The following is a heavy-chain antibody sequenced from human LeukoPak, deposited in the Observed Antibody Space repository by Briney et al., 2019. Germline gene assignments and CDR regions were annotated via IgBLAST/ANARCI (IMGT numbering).Heavy chain of an antibody. D-gene: IGHD2-2*01. CDR1: GFTFSSYG. J-gene: IGHJ4*02. V-gene: IGHV3-30*02. CDR2: IRYDGTNK. CDR3: AKDFREFVVVVPAAPDY. Sequence: GGSLRLSCAASGFTFSSYGMHWVRQAPGKGLEWVAFIRYDGTNKYYADSVKGRFTISRDNSKNTLYLQMNSLRAEDTAVYYCAKDFREFVVVVPAAPDYWGQGTLVTVSS.